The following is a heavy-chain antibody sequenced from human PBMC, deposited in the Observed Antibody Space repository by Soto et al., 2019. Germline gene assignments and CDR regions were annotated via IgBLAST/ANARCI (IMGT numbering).Heavy chain of an antibody. CDR2: ISGSGGST. CDR1: GFTFSSYA. J-gene: IGHJ6*02. CDR3: AKPFDYYGSGSYYALYYYYGMDV. Sequence: PGGSLRLSCAASGFTFSSYAMSWVRQAPGKGLEWVSAISGSGGSTYYADSVKGRFTISRGNSKNTLYLQMNSLRAEDTAVYYCAKPFDYYGSGSYYALYYYYGMDVWGQGTTVTVSS. D-gene: IGHD3-10*01. V-gene: IGHV3-23*01.